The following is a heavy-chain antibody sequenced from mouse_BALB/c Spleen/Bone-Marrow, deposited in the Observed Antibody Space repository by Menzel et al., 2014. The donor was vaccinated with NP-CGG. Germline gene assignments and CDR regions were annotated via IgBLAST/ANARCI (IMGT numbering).Heavy chain of an antibody. Sequence: EVNVVESGGGLVQPGGSLKLSCAASGFDFSRYWMSWVRQAPGKGLEWIGEINPHSSTINYTPSLKDKFIISRDNAKNTLYLQMSKVRSEDTALYYCARQGYFGRSDYWGQGTTLTVSS. J-gene: IGHJ2*01. CDR1: GFDFSRYW. V-gene: IGHV4-1*02. CDR2: INPHSSTI. D-gene: IGHD1-1*01. CDR3: ARQGYFGRSDY.